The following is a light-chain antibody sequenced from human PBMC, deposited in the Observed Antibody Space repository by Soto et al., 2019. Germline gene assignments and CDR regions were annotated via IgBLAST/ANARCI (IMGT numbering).Light chain of an antibody. CDR1: QDISNY. CDR2: DAS. V-gene: IGKV1-33*01. Sequence: DIQMTQSPSSLSASVGDRVTITCQASQDISNYLNWYQQKPGKAPKLLIYDASNLETGVPSRFSVSRSGTDFTFTISSLQPEDIATYYCQQYDNLPTFGPGTKVDIK. CDR3: QQYDNLPT. J-gene: IGKJ3*01.